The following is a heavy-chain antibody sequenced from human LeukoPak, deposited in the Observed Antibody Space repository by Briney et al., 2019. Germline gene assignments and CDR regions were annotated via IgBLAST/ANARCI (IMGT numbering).Heavy chain of an antibody. D-gene: IGHD6-13*01. J-gene: IGHJ4*02. Sequence: GGSLRLSCAASGFTLSSYWMSWVRQAPGKGLEWVANIKYDGSEKDYVDSVKGRYTISRDNAKNSLYLQMNSLRAEDTAVYYCARDIAPAGLFFDYWGQGTLVTVSS. CDR3: ARDIAPAGLFFDY. V-gene: IGHV3-7*01. CDR2: IKYDGSEK. CDR1: GFTLSSYW.